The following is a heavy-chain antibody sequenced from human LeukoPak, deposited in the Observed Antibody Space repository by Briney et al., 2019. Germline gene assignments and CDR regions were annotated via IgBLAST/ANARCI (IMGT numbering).Heavy chain of an antibody. D-gene: IGHD2-2*01. V-gene: IGHV3-23*01. CDR3: ASYCSSTSCWSFDY. Sequence: GSLRLSCAASGFTFSSYGMSWVRQAPGKGLEWVSAISGSGGSTYYADSVKGRFTISRDNSKNTLYLQINSLRAEDTAVYYCASYCSSTSCWSFDYWGQGTLVTVSS. J-gene: IGHJ4*02. CDR2: ISGSGGST. CDR1: GFTFSSYG.